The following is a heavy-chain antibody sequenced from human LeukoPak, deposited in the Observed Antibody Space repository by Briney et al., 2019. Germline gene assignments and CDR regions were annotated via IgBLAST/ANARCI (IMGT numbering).Heavy chain of an antibody. CDR2: IIPILGIA. J-gene: IGHJ3*02. CDR3: ARSYYSGSYVDAFDI. D-gene: IGHD1-26*01. Sequence: SVKVSCKASGGTFSSYAISWVRQAPGQGLEWMGRIIPILGIANYAQKFQGRVTITADKSTSTAYMELSSLRSEDTAVYYCARSYYSGSYVDAFDIWGQGTMVTVSS. V-gene: IGHV1-69*04. CDR1: GGTFSSYA.